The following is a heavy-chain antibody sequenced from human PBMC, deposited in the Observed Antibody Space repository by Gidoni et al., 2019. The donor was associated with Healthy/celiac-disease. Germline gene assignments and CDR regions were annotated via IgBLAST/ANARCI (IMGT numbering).Heavy chain of an antibody. D-gene: IGHD2-8*01. J-gene: IGHJ4*02. V-gene: IGHV6-1*01. CDR3: ARARGYCTNGVCYKFFDY. CDR1: GDSVSSNSAA. Sequence: QVQLQQSGPGLVKPSQTLSLTCAISGDSVSSNSAACNWIRQSPSRGLCWLGMTYYRSKWYNDYAVSVKSRITINPDTSKNQFSLQLNSVTPEDTAVYYCARARGYCTNGVCYKFFDYWGQGTLVTVSS. CDR2: TYYRSKWYN.